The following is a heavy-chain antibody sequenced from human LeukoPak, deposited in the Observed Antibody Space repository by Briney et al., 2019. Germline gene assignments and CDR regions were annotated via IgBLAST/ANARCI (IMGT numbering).Heavy chain of an antibody. J-gene: IGHJ4*02. D-gene: IGHD2-15*01. CDR1: GGSFSGYY. Sequence: SETLSLTCAVYGGSFSGYYWSWIRQPPGKGLEWIGEINHSGSTNYNPSLKSRVTISVDTSKNQFSLKLSSVTAADTAVYYCARDRRSKSGGSCYDYWGQGTLVTVSS. V-gene: IGHV4-34*01. CDR2: INHSGST. CDR3: ARDRRSKSGGSCYDY.